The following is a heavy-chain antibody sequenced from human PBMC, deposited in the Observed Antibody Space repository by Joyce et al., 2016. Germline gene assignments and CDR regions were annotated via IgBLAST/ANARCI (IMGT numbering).Heavy chain of an antibody. D-gene: IGHD6-13*01. V-gene: IGHV3-7*03. CDR3: TRGSGTGWFDP. CDR1: GFSFRYFW. CDR2: RNEDGREK. Sequence: EVYLVESGGGLVQPGGSLRLSCAASGFSFRYFWMDWVRQAPGKGLEWVAQRNEDGREKNYMDSLRGRFTISRDNAKNSVDLQINSLRVEDTAVYYCTRGSGTGWFDPWGQGTLVTVSS. J-gene: IGHJ5*02.